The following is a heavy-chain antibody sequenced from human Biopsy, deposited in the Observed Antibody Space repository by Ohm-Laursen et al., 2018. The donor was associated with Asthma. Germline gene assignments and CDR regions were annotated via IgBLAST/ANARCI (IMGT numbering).Heavy chain of an antibody. CDR3: AKESGTVGWHADYLEE. J-gene: IGHJ4*02. CDR1: GFPFRGFG. V-gene: IGHV3-23*01. CDR2: ISGGGPST. D-gene: IGHD6-19*01. Sequence: SLRLSCAASGFPFRGFGMTWVRQAPGRGLEWVATISGGGPSTLYAASVKGRFTISSDTLKNTVFLHLSSLRAEDTAVYYCAKESGTVGWHADYLEEWGRGALVTVSS.